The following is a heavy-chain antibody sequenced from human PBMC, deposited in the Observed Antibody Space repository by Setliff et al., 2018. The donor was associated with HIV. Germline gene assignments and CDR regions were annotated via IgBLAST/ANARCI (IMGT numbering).Heavy chain of an antibody. V-gene: IGHV4-39*01. CDR1: GGSVNSRNYF. CDR2: IYYSGNT. CDR3: ARRGHRSIYDPYQYNYFDP. D-gene: IGHD5-18*01. J-gene: IGHJ5*02. Sequence: KPSETLSLTCTVSGGSVNSRNYFWGWIRQPPGKGLEWIGTIYYSGNTYYNPSLKSRLTISLDTSTNKFSLKLSSVTAADTAVYYCARRGHRSIYDPYQYNYFDPWGQGTLVTVSS.